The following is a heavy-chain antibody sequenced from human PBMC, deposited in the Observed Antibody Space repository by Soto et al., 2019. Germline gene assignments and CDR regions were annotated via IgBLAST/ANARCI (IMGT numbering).Heavy chain of an antibody. D-gene: IGHD2-2*02. CDR2: IYYSGRT. CDR3: ARGYCSSTICYIWDNWFDP. CDR1: GGSISSYY. J-gene: IGHJ5*02. V-gene: IGHV4-59*01. Sequence: PSETLSLTCTGSGGSISSYYWSWTRQPPGKGLEWIGYIYYSGRTNYNPSLKSRVTISVDTSKNQFSLKLSSVTAADTAVYYCARGYCSSTICYIWDNWFDPWGQGTLVTVSS.